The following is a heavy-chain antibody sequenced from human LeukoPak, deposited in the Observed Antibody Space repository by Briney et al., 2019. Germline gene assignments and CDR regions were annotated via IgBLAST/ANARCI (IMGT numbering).Heavy chain of an antibody. J-gene: IGHJ4*02. CDR3: ARQSGNYYMIDY. Sequence: ASVKLSCKASGYTFNRNVFCWVRQPHGPGLEWVGWINAYNGNTNYAPKLQDRVTMTTDTSTSTDYMELRSLRSDDTAVYYCARQSGNYYMIDYWGQGTLVTVSS. CDR2: INAYNGNT. CDR1: GYTFNRNV. V-gene: IGHV1-18*01. D-gene: IGHD1-26*01.